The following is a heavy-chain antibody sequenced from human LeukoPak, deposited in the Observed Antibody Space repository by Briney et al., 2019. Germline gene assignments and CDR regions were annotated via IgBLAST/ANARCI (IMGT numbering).Heavy chain of an antibody. CDR3: ARRSSSWNGVDY. CDR2: IYHSGST. V-gene: IGHV4-30-2*01. CDR1: GGSISSGGYY. D-gene: IGHD6-13*01. J-gene: IGHJ4*02. Sequence: SETLSLTCTVSGGSISSGGYYWSWIRQPLGKGLEWIGYIYHSGSTYYNPSLKSRVTISVDRSKNQFSLKLSSVTAADTAVYYCARRSSSWNGVDYWGQGTLVTVSS.